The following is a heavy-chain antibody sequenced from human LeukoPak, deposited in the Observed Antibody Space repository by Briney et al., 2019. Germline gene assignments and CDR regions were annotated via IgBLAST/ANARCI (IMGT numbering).Heavy chain of an antibody. J-gene: IGHJ4*02. V-gene: IGHV4-39*01. CDR1: GGSISSSSYY. D-gene: IGHD6-13*01. Sequence: PSETLSLTCTVSGGSISSSSYYWGWIRQPPGTGLEWIGSIYYSGSTYYNPSLKSRVTISVDTSKNQFSLKLSSVTAADTAVYYCARLGYSSSWPPNYWGQGTLVTVSS. CDR3: ARLGYSSSWPPNY. CDR2: IYYSGST.